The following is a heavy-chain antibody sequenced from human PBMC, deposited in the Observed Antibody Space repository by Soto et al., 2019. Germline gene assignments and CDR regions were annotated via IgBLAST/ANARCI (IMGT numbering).Heavy chain of an antibody. J-gene: IGHJ5*02. CDR3: ARIAGTTSPPFDP. D-gene: IGHD4-17*01. CDR1: GGSISSGDYY. Sequence: SETLSLTCTVSGGSISSGDYYWSWIRQHPGKGLEWIGYIYYSGSTYYNPSLKSRVTISVDTSKNQFSLKLSSVTAADPAVYYCARIAGTTSPPFDPWGQGALVTVSS. CDR2: IYYSGST. V-gene: IGHV4-31*03.